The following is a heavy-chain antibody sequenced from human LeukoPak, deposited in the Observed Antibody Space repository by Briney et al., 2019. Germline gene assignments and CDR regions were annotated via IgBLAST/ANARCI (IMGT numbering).Heavy chain of an antibody. CDR1: GFTFSSYA. D-gene: IGHD3-10*01. V-gene: IGHV3-30*04. CDR2: ISYDGSNK. CDR3: ARVPTMVRGVIRLRGAFDI. Sequence: GGSLRLSCAASGFTFSSYAMHWVRQAPGKGLEWVAVISYDGSNKYYADSVKGRFTISRDNSKNTLYLQMNSLRAEDTAVYYCARVPTMVRGVIRLRGAFDIWGQGTMVTVSS. J-gene: IGHJ3*02.